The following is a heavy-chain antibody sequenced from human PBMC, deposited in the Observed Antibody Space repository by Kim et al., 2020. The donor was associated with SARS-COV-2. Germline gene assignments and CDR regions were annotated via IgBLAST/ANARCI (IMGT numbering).Heavy chain of an antibody. D-gene: IGHD3-22*01. Sequence: SVKVRFTISRDNSKNTLYLQMSSLRAEDTAVYYWAREVGPHYYDSSGVDVWGQGTTVTVSS. V-gene: IGHV3-53*01. J-gene: IGHJ6*02. CDR3: AREVGPHYYDSSGVDV.